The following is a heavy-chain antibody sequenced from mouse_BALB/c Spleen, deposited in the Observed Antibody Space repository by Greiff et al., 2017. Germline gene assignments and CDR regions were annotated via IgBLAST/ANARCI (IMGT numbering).Heavy chain of an antibody. CDR2: IYPGNVNT. V-gene: IGHV1S56*01. CDR3: ARSPYYGSSTGFAY. Sequence: VQLQQSGPELVKPGASVRISCKASGYTFTSYYIHWVKQRPGQGLEWIGWIYPGNVNTKYNEKFKGKATLTADKSSSTAYMQLSSLTSEDSAVYFWARSPYYGSSTGFAYWGQGTLVTVSA. J-gene: IGHJ3*01. D-gene: IGHD1-1*01. CDR1: GYTFTSYY.